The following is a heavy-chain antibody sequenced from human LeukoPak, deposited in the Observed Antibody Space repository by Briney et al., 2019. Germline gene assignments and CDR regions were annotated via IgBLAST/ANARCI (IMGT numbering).Heavy chain of an antibody. Sequence: PSETLSLTCTVSGGSISSYYWSWIRQPPGKGLEWNGYIYYSGSTNYNPSLKSRVSISEDTSRYQFSLKLSSVTAADTAVYYCARLTYSSCRTSYWYFDLWGRGTLVTVSS. V-gene: IGHV4-59*08. D-gene: IGHD6-6*01. CDR3: ARLTYSSCRTSYWYFDL. J-gene: IGHJ2*01. CDR2: IYYSGST. CDR1: GGSISSYY.